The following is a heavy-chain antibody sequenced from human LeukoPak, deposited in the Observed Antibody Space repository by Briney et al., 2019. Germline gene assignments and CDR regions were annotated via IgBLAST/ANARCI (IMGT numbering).Heavy chain of an antibody. D-gene: IGHD3-10*01. CDR2: IYYSGST. CDR3: ARPFRLGGSGSYYNY. CDR1: GGSISSSSYY. Sequence: SETLSLTCTVSGGSISSSSYYWGWIRQPPGKGLEWIGSIYYSGSTYYNPSLKSRVTISVDTSKNQFSLKLSSVTAADTAVYYCARPFRLGGSGSYYNYWGQGTLVTVSS. J-gene: IGHJ4*02. V-gene: IGHV4-39*07.